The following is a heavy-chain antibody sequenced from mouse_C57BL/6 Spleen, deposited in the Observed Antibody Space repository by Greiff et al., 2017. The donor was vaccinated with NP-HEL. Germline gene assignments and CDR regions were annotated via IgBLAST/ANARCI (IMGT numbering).Heavy chain of an antibody. Sequence: VKLMESGPGLVAPSQSLSITCTVSGFSFTSYGVSWVRQPPGKGLEWLGVIWGDGRTNYHSALISSLSISKDNSKSQVFLKLNSLQTEDTATYYCAKPNDYGYFDYWGQGTTLTVSS. V-gene: IGHV2-3*01. CDR1: GFSFTSYG. CDR2: IWGDGRT. D-gene: IGHD1-1*01. CDR3: AKPNDYGYFDY. J-gene: IGHJ2*01.